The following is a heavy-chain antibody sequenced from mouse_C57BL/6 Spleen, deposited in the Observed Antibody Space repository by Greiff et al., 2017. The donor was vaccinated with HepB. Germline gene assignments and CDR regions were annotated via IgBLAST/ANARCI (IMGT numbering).Heavy chain of an antibody. CDR3: TRRLRRGYFDY. V-gene: IGHV1-15*01. D-gene: IGHD2-2*01. CDR1: GYTFTDYE. Sequence: VQLQQSGAELVRPGASVTLSCKASGYTFTDYEMHWVKQTPVHGLEWIGAIDPETGGTAYNQKFKGKAILTADKSSSTAYMELRSLTSEDSAVYYCTRRLRRGYFDYWGQGTTLTVSS. CDR2: IDPETGGT. J-gene: IGHJ2*01.